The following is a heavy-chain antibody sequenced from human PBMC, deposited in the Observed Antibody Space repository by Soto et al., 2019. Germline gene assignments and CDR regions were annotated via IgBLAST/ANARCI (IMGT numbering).Heavy chain of an antibody. V-gene: IGHV2-5*02. CDR1: GFSLTSGVG. Sequence: QITLKESGPTLVRPPQTLTLTCTFSGFSLTSGVGVGWIRQPPGKALVWLALIYWDDDKRYSPSLKNRLTITKDTSKNQVALTMTNVGPVDTATYFCAHIDPEIVTVGGHGGFDYWGQGTLVTVSS. CDR2: IYWDDDK. J-gene: IGHJ4*02. CDR3: AHIDPEIVTVGGHGGFDY. D-gene: IGHD5-12*01.